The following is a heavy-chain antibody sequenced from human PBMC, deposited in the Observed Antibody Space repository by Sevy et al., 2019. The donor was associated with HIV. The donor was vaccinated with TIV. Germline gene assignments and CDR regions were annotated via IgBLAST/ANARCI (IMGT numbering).Heavy chain of an antibody. CDR3: ATGLPGEYVDCSSCYSDYFAY. CDR2: FDPEDGET. CDR1: GFSFSRSP. J-gene: IGHJ4*02. D-gene: IGHD2-15*01. V-gene: IGHV1-24*01. Sequence: GGSLRLSCATSGFSFSRSPMHWVRQAPGKGLEWMGGFDPEDGETIYAQRFQGRVTMTEDTSTDTAYMELSSLRSEDTAVYYCATGLPGEYVDCSSCYSDYFAYWGQGTLVTVSS.